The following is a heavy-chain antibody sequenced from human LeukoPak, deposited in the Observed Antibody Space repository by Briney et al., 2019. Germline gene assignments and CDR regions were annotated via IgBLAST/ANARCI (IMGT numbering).Heavy chain of an antibody. D-gene: IGHD4-17*01. V-gene: IGHV4-61*02. CDR3: ARDTTVHFDY. CDR1: GGSISSGSYY. Sequence: PSQTLSLTCTVSGGSISSGSYYWSWIRQPAGKGLEWIGRIYTSGSTNYNPSLKSRVTISVDTSKNQFSLKLSSVTAADTALYYCARDTTVHFDYWGQGNPVTVSS. J-gene: IGHJ4*02. CDR2: IYTSGST.